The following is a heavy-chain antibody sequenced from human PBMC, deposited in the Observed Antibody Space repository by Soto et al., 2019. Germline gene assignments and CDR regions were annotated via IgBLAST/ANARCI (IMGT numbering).Heavy chain of an antibody. Sequence: ASVKVSCKASGYTFTSYGISWVRQAPGQGLEWMGWISAYNGNTNYAQKLQGRVTMTTDTSTSTAYMELRSLRSDDTAVYYCARGGRFGELFFYYYDTDTRGKGTMVTVAS. CDR3: ARGGRFGELFFYYYDTDT. CDR2: ISAYNGNT. D-gene: IGHD3-10*01. V-gene: IGHV1-18*01. CDR1: GYTFTSYG. J-gene: IGHJ6*03.